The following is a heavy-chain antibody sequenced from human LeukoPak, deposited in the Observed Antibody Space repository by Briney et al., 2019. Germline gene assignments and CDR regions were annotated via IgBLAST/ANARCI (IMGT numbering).Heavy chain of an antibody. V-gene: IGHV1-18*01. J-gene: IGHJ4*02. D-gene: IGHD3-22*01. Sequence: ASVKVSCKASGYTFTSYGISWVRQAPGQGLERMGWISAYNGNTNYAQKLQGRVTMTTDTSTSTAYMELRSLRSDDTAVYYCARDTPRPTDYYDSSGYYHFDYWGQGTLVTVSS. CDR1: GYTFTSYG. CDR3: ARDTPRPTDYYDSSGYYHFDY. CDR2: ISAYNGNT.